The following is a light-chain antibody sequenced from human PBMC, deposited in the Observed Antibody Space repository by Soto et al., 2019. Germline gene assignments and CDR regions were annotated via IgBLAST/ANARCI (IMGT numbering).Light chain of an antibody. Sequence: DIQMTPSPSSLSASVGDRVTITCRASQSISSYLNWYQQKPGKAPKLLIYAASSLQSGVPSRFSGSGSGTDFTLTISSLQPEDFATYYCQQSYSTLSITCGQGTRLEIK. CDR1: QSISSY. V-gene: IGKV1-39*01. CDR2: AAS. J-gene: IGKJ5*01. CDR3: QQSYSTLSIT.